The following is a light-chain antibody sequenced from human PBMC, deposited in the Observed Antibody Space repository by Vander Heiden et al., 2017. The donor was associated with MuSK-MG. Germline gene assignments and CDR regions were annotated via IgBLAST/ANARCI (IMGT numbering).Light chain of an antibody. J-gene: IGLJ1*01. CDR3: ASYSTTAHLV. CDR2: DVS. V-gene: IGLV2-14*03. CDR1: AVDIGGFNF. Sequence: QPALAQPVSVSGSAGQSTTISCSGSAVDIGGFNFVSWYQQFPGRAPRLIIYDVSMRPSGVSGRFSGSKSGYTASLTISNLQPEDESLYFCASYSTTAHLVLGTGTTLTVL.